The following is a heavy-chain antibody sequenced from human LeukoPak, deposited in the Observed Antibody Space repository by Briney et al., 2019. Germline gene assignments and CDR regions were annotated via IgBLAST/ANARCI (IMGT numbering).Heavy chain of an antibody. Sequence: SETLSLTCTVSGGSISSYYWSWIRQPPGKGLEWIGYVYYSGSTYYNPSLKSRVTISVDTSKNQFSLKLSSVTAADTAVYYCASQTKTKLLWFGEGQGKYYYYMDVWGKGTTVTVSS. D-gene: IGHD3-10*01. CDR2: VYYSGST. CDR1: GGSISSYY. CDR3: ASQTKTKLLWFGEGQGKYYYYMDV. J-gene: IGHJ6*03. V-gene: IGHV4-59*12.